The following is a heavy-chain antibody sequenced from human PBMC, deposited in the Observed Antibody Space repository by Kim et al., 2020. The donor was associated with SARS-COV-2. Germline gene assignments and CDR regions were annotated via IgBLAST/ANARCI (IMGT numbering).Heavy chain of an antibody. CDR2: INAGNGNT. CDR1: GYTFTSYA. CDR3: ASEYYDILTGHPTPEDYYGMDV. J-gene: IGHJ6*02. D-gene: IGHD3-9*01. V-gene: IGHV1-3*01. Sequence: ASVKVSCKASGYTFTSYAMHWVRQAPGQRLEWMGWINAGNGNTKYSQKFQGRVTITRDTSASTAYMELSSLRSEDTAVYYCASEYYDILTGHPTPEDYYGMDVWGQGTTVTVSS.